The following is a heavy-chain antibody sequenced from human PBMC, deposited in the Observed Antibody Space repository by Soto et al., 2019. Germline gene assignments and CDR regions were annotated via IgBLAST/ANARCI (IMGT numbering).Heavy chain of an antibody. CDR2: IKSKTDGGTT. Sequence: EVHLVESGGGLVKSGGSLSLSCSASGFTFSNAWMSWVRQAPGKGLEWVGRIKSKTDGGTTDYAAPVKGRFIISRDDSENTLYLQMNSLKTEDTAVYYCATDDPINRYWGQGTLVTVSS. V-gene: IGHV3-15*01. CDR1: GFTFSNAW. J-gene: IGHJ4*02. CDR3: ATDDPINRY.